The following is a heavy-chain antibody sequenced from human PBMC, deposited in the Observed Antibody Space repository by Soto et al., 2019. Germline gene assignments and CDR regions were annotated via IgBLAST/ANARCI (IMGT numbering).Heavy chain of an antibody. Sequence: ASEVNIISYAGHCVRKKKGKGLAWVSVITGSGSNTYYADPVKGRFTISRDNSKNTLHLQMIGLRVEARVLFYCAKAASGSPSSWFAPGGKGT. CDR2: ITGSGSNT. CDR3: AKAASGSPSSWFAP. V-gene: IGHV3-23*01. CDR1: EVNIISYA. D-gene: IGHD1-26*01. J-gene: IGHJ5*02.